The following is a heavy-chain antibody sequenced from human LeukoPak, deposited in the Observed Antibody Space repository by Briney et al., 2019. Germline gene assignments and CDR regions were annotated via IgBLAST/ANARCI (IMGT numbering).Heavy chain of an antibody. J-gene: IGHJ3*02. CDR1: GGSISSYY. V-gene: IGHV4-59*01. CDR3: AREGYVEMATSDAFDI. CDR2: IYYSGST. Sequence: SETLSLTCTVSGGSISSYYWSWIPQPPGKGLEWIGYIYYSGSTNYNPSLKSRVTISVDTSKNQFSLKLSSVTAADTAVYYCAREGYVEMATSDAFDIWGQGTMVTVSS. D-gene: IGHD5-24*01.